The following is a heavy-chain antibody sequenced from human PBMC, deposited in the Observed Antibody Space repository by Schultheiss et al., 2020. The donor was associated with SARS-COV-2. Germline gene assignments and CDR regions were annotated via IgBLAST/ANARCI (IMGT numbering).Heavy chain of an antibody. J-gene: IGHJ3*02. D-gene: IGHD4-23*01. CDR1: GGSISSSNW. V-gene: IGHV4-4*02. CDR3: ARTYGGERWDDAFDI. CDR2: IYHSGST. Sequence: SETLSLTCAVSGGSISSSNWWSWVRQPPGKGLEWIGEIYHSGSTNYNPSLKSRVTISVDTSKNQFSLKLSSVTAADTAVYYCARTYGGERWDDAFDIWGQGTMVTVSS.